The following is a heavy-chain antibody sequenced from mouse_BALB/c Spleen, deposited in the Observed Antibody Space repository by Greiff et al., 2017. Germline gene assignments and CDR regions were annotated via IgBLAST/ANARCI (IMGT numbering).Heavy chain of an antibody. CDR1: GYSFTSYY. J-gene: IGHJ4*01. CDR3: AHGFSYYAMDY. D-gene: IGHD2-2*01. CDR2: IFPGSGNT. Sequence: VQLQQSGPELVKPGASVKISCKASGYSFTSYYIHWVKQRPGQGLEWIGWIFPGSGNTKYNEKFKGKATLTADTSSSTAYMQLSSLTSEDSAVYFCAHGFSYYAMDYWGQGTSVTVSS. V-gene: IGHV1-66*01.